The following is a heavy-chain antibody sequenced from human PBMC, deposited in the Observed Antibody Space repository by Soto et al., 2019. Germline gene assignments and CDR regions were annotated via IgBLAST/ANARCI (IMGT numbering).Heavy chain of an antibody. J-gene: IGHJ6*02. V-gene: IGHV2-70*01. CDR1: GFSLGTSGMC. CDR2: IDWDDDK. D-gene: IGHD3-3*01. CDR3: ARNPRYYDFWSGQYYYYYGMDV. Sequence: GPTLVNPTQTLTLTCTFSGFSLGTSGMCVSWIRQPPGKSLEWLALIDWDDDKYYSTSLKTRLTISKDTSKNQVVLTMTNMDPVDTATYYCARNPRYYDFWSGQYYYYYGMDVWGQGTTVTVSS.